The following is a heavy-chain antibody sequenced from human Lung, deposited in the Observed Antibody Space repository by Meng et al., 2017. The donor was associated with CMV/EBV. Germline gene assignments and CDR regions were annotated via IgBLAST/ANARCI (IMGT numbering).Heavy chain of an antibody. V-gene: IGHV4-38-2*01. J-gene: IGHJ6*02. D-gene: IGHD2-2*01. CDR1: GHSISSDYF. Sequence: SXTLSLXCRVSGHSISSDYFWDWVRQPPGKGLEWIGIYDGGSTYYNPSLKSRIVISVDTSGTQFSLTLSSVTAADTAVYYCVRHIIVVPARGYGVDVWGQGTTVTVSS. CDR2: IYDGGST. CDR3: VRHIIVVPARGYGVDV.